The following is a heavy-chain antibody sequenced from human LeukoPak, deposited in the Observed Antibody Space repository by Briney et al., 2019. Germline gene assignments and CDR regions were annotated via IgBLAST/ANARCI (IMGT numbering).Heavy chain of an antibody. CDR1: GFTFSNYW. CDR3: ATAGNYRFDY. J-gene: IGHJ4*02. CDR2: INPDGSTI. Sequence: GGSLRLSCAASGFTFSNYWVHWVRQAPGKGRVWVSRINPDGSTINYADSVKGRFTISRDNAKNTLDLQMNSLRAEDTAVYYCATAGNYRFDYWGQGTLVTVSS. V-gene: IGHV3-74*01. D-gene: IGHD1-7*01.